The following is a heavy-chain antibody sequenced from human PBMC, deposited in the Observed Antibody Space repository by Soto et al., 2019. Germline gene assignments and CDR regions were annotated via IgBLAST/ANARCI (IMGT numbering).Heavy chain of an antibody. CDR3: ARSGEYGSGKFDAFDI. CDR2: IWYDGSNK. J-gene: IGHJ3*02. D-gene: IGHD3-10*01. Sequence: QVQLVESGGGVVQPGRSLRLSCAASGFTSSSYGMHWVRQAPGKGLEWVAVIWYDGSNKYYADSVKGRFTISRDNSKNTLYLQMNRLRAEDMAVYYCARSGEYGSGKFDAFDIWGQGTMVTVSS. CDR1: GFTSSSYG. V-gene: IGHV3-33*01.